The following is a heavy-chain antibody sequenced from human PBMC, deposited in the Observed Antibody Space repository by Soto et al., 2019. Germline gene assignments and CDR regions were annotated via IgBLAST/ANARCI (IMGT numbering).Heavy chain of an antibody. D-gene: IGHD1-26*01. CDR3: ARHSGSYFRDY. Sequence: SETLSLTCAVSGDSISSSNWWSWVRQPPGKGLEWIGEIYHSGSTNYNPSLKSRVTISVDKSKNQFSLNLNSVTAADTAVYYCARHSGSYFRDYWGQGTLVTVS. CDR1: GDSISSSNW. CDR2: IYHSGST. V-gene: IGHV4-4*02. J-gene: IGHJ4*02.